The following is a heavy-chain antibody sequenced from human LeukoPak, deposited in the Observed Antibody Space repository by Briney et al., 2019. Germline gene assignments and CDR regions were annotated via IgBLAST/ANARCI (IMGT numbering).Heavy chain of an antibody. J-gene: IGHJ3*02. D-gene: IGHD6-19*01. V-gene: IGHV1-2*02. CDR1: GYTFTGYY. CDR3: ARDRGSGWYGAFDI. CDR2: INPNSGGT. Sequence: GASVKVSCKASGYTFTGYYMHWVRQAPGQGLEWMGWINPNSGGTNYAQKFQGRVTMTRDTSISTAYMELSRLRSDGTAVYYCARDRGSGWYGAFDIWGQGTMVTVSS.